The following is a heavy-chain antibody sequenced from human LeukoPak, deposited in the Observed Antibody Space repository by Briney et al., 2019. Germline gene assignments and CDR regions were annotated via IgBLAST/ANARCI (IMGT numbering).Heavy chain of an antibody. D-gene: IGHD2-8*01. CDR3: ASGNEVTLDGFAI. J-gene: IGHJ3*02. Sequence: ASVKVSCKVSGFSLSDISVHWIRQVPGRGLEWMGSFETEDGEPLYAQKFQGRVTMTEDTSTDTAYMELSSLRSEDTAVYYCASGNEVTLDGFAIWGQGTMVTVSS. CDR2: FETEDGEP. CDR1: GFSLSDIS. V-gene: IGHV1-24*01.